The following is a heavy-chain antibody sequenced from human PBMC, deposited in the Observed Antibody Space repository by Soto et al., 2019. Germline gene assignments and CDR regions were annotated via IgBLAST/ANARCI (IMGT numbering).Heavy chain of an antibody. V-gene: IGHV5-51*01. J-gene: IGHJ3*02. Sequence: EXLKICCKGSGYXFTSYWVVWVRHMPGKGLEFIGIIYPGYSDNRYSPSFQLHVTISAYKYISTAYLQWRILKASDTAMYYCARLIRWNDDAFDIWGQGTMVTVS. CDR2: IYPGYSDN. CDR1: GYXFTSYW. D-gene: IGHD1-1*01. CDR3: ARLIRWNDDAFDI.